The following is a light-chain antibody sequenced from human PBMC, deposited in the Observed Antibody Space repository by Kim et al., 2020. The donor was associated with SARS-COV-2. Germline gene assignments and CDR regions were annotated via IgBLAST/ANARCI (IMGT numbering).Light chain of an antibody. CDR3: QQYGSSRRS. CDR2: AAS. Sequence: EIVLTQSPGTLSLSPGASATLSCRASQSVTNGNLAWYQQRPGQAPRLLIYAASRRATGIPDRFTGSGSGTDFTLTIGRLEAEDFALYLCQQYGSSRRSFGQGTKLEI. CDR1: QSVTNGN. V-gene: IGKV3-20*01. J-gene: IGKJ2*01.